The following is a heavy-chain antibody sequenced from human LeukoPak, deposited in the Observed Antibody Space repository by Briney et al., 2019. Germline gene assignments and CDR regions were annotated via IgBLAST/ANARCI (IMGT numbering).Heavy chain of an antibody. CDR3: AKSGNSGWYLDY. V-gene: IGHV3-30*18. J-gene: IGHJ4*02. CDR1: GFTFSSYG. D-gene: IGHD6-19*01. Sequence: PGGSLRLSCAASGFTFSSYGMHWVRQAPGKGLEGVAVISYDGSNKYYADSVKGRFTISRDNSKNTLYLQMNSLRAEDTAVYYCAKSGNSGWYLDYWGQGTLVTVSS. CDR2: ISYDGSNK.